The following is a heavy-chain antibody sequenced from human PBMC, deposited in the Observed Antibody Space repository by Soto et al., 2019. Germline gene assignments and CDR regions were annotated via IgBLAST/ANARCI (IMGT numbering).Heavy chain of an antibody. D-gene: IGHD2-15*01. CDR3: TRDTVVVVAATDEYYYYGMDV. CDR2: IRSKAYGGTT. Sequence: GGSLRLSCTASGFTFGDYAMSWFRQAPGKGLEWVGFIRSKAYGGTTEYTASVKGRFTISRDDSKSIAYLQMNSLKTEDTAVYYCTRDTVVVVAATDEYYYYGMDVWGQGTTVTVSS. CDR1: GFTFGDYA. J-gene: IGHJ6*02. V-gene: IGHV3-49*01.